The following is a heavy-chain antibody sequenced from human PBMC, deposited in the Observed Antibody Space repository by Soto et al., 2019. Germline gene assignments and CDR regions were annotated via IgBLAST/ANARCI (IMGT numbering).Heavy chain of an antibody. Sequence: SETLSLTCTVSGGSISSGDYYWSWIRQPPGKGLEWIGYIYYSGSTYYNPSLKSRVTISVDTSKNQFSLKLSSVTAADTAVYYCARATYYDFWSGYYYFDYWGQGTLVTVSS. V-gene: IGHV4-30-4*01. D-gene: IGHD3-3*01. CDR3: ARATYYDFWSGYYYFDY. CDR1: GGSISSGDYY. CDR2: IYYSGST. J-gene: IGHJ4*02.